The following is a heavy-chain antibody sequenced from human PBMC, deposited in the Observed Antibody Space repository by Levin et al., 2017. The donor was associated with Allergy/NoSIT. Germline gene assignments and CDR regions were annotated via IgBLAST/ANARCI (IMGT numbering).Heavy chain of an antibody. CDR2: VRGNAGST. CDR1: GFTFDYYD. D-gene: IGHD6-19*01. CDR3: VSGIAGTGSPTDY. J-gene: IGHJ4*02. V-gene: IGHV3-23*01. Sequence: GESLKISCAASGFTFDYYDMSWVRQAPGKGLEWVSAVRGNAGSTFYAGSVQGRFTISKDNSKNTVSLLMNSLRAEDTAIYYCVSGIAGTGSPTDYWGQGTLVTVSS.